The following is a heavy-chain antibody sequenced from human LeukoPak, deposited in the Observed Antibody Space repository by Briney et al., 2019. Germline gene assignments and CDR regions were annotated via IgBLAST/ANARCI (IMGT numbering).Heavy chain of an antibody. CDR3: AKDEGGSSGYTDAFDI. J-gene: IGHJ3*02. CDR2: ISGSGGST. CDR1: GFTFSSYA. D-gene: IGHD6-19*01. V-gene: IGHV3-23*01. Sequence: GGSLRLSCAASGFTFSSYAMRWVRQAPGKGLEWVSAISGSGGSTYYADSVKGRFTISRDNSKNTLYLQMNSLRAEDTAVYYCAKDEGGSSGYTDAFDIWGQGTMVTVSS.